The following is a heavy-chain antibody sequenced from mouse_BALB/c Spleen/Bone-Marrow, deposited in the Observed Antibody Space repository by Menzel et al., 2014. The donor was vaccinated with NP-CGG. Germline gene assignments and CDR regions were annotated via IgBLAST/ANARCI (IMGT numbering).Heavy chain of an antibody. J-gene: IGHJ4*01. CDR2: INPDSSTI. D-gene: IGHD1-1*01. CDR1: GFDSSGYW. CDR3: ARLGYYGTMDY. V-gene: IGHV4-1*02. Sequence: ESGGGLVQPGGSLKLSCAASGFDSSGYWMSWVRQAPGKGLEWIGEINPDSSTINYTPSLKDKFIISRDNAKNTLYLQMSKVRSEDTALYYCARLGYYGTMDYWGRGTSVTVSS.